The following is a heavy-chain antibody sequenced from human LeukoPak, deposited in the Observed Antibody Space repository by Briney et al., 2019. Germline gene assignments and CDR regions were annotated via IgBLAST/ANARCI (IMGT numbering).Heavy chain of an antibody. Sequence: SGGSLRLSCAASGFTFSSYGMHWVRQAPGKGLEWVAFIRYDGSNKYYADSVKGRFTISRDNSKNTLYLQMNSLRAEDTAVYYCAKEGKGYDFVSPYFDYWGQGTLVTVSS. V-gene: IGHV3-30*02. J-gene: IGHJ4*02. CDR3: AKEGKGYDFVSPYFDY. CDR2: IRYDGSNK. D-gene: IGHD5-12*01. CDR1: GFTFSSYG.